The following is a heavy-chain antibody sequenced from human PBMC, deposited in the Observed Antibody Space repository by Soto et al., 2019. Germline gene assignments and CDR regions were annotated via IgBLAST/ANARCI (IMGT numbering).Heavy chain of an antibody. Sequence: SETLSLTCTVSGRSVSSGGYYWTWIRQHPGGGLEWIGYIYHIGSPYYNPSLESRVTISLDTSKNQFSLNLTSVTAADTAIYYCVRDRALDSSGHWFDTWGQGTLVTVSS. CDR1: GRSVSSGGYY. J-gene: IGHJ5*02. CDR3: VRDRALDSSGHWFDT. CDR2: IYHIGSP. D-gene: IGHD6-19*01. V-gene: IGHV4-31*03.